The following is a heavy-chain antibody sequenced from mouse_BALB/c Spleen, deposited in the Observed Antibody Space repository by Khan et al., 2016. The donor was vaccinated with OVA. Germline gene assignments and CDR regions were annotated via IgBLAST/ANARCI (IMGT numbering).Heavy chain of an antibody. CDR1: GFSLTSYG. J-gene: IGHJ4*01. CDR2: IWAGGST. V-gene: IGHV2-9*02. D-gene: IGHD2-3*01. Sequence: VQLQESGPGLVAPSQSLSITCTVSGFSLTSYGVNWVRQPPGKGLEWLGVIWAGGSTNNNSALMSRMSISKDDAKSQVFLKMKSLQSDDTAMYYCARFYDPYYAVDYWGPGTSVTVSS. CDR3: ARFYDPYYAVDY.